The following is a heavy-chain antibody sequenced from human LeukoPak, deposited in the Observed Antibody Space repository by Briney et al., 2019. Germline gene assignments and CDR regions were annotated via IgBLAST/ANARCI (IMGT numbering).Heavy chain of an antibody. CDR1: GGSFSGYY. V-gene: IGHV4-34*01. D-gene: IGHD3-22*01. CDR3: ARDRYPDYYDSSGSASFDY. CDR2: IYYSGST. Sequence: PSETLSLTCAVYGGSFSGYYWSWIRQPPGKGLEWIGSIYYSGSTYYNPSLKSRVTISVDTSKNQFSLKLSSVTAADTAVYYCARDRYPDYYDSSGSASFDYWGQGTLVTVSS. J-gene: IGHJ4*02.